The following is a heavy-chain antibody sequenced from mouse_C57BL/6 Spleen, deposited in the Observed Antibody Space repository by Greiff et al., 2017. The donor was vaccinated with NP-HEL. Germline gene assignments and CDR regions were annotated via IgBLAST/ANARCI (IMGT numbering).Heavy chain of an antibody. CDR3: ARGKYDFSWFAY. CDR1: GFTFSSYT. Sequence: EVKLQESGGGLVKPGGSLKLSCAASGFTFSSYTMSWVRQTPEKRLEWVATISGGGGNTYYPDSVKGRFTISRDNAKNTLYLQMSSLRSEDTALYYCARGKYDFSWFAYWGQGTLVTVSA. D-gene: IGHD2-4*01. V-gene: IGHV5-9*01. J-gene: IGHJ3*01. CDR2: ISGGGGNT.